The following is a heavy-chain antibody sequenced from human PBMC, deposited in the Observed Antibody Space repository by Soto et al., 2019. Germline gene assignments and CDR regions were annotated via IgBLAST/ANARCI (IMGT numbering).Heavy chain of an antibody. D-gene: IGHD2-2*01. J-gene: IGHJ4*02. V-gene: IGHV3-48*01. Sequence: GGSLRLSCAASGFTFSFYSMNWVRQAPGKGLEWVSYISSSGSNIHYADSVKGRFTVSRDNAKNSLYLQMNSLRAEDTAVYFGARDSGSTGCPGYWGRGTLVTVSS. CDR1: GFTFSFYS. CDR3: ARDSGSTGCPGY. CDR2: ISSSGSNI.